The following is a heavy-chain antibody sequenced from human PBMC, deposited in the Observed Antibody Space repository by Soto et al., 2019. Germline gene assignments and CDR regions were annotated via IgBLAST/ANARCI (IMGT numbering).Heavy chain of an antibody. J-gene: IGHJ6*02. Sequence: ASVKVSCKASGDTFTGYYMHWVRQAPGQGLEWMGWINPNSGGTNYAQKFQGWVTMTRDTSISTAYMELSRLRSEDTAVYYCARDRKVVAAFTPYYYSYGMDVWGQGTTVTVSS. D-gene: IGHD2-15*01. CDR3: ARDRKVVAAFTPYYYSYGMDV. V-gene: IGHV1-2*04. CDR2: INPNSGGT. CDR1: GDTFTGYY.